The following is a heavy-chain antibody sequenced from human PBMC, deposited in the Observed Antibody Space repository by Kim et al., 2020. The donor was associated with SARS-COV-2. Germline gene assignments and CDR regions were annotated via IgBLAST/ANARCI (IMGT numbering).Heavy chain of an antibody. V-gene: IGHV6-1*01. J-gene: IGHJ4*02. CDR3: ARTVAGTFDY. Sequence: YKDYDVSVKSRITINPDTSKNQFSLQLNSVTPEDTAVYYCARTVAGTFDYWGQGTLVTVSS. CDR2: YK. D-gene: IGHD6-19*01.